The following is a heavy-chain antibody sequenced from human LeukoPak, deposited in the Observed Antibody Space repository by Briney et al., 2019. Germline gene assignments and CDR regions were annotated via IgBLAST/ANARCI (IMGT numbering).Heavy chain of an antibody. CDR1: GYTFTSYD. J-gene: IGHJ4*02. V-gene: IGHV1-8*01. CDR3: ARDFVGATPPVD. D-gene: IGHD1-26*01. Sequence: ASVKVSCKASGYTFTSYDINWVRQATGQGLEWMGWMNPNSGNTGYAQKFQGRVTMTRNTSISTAYMELSSLRSEDTAVYYCARDFVGATPPVDWGQGTLVTVSS. CDR2: MNPNSGNT.